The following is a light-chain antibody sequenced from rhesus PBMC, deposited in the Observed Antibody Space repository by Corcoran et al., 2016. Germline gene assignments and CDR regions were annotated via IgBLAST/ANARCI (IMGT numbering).Light chain of an antibody. Sequence: DIQMTQSPSSLSASVGDRVTITCRASQGITNDLAWYQQKQGETPKLLIYEASSLKSGIPSRCSGSGSGTDFTLTISSLQSEDFATYYCQHYYSTPLTFGGGTKVELK. CDR1: QGITND. CDR2: EAS. J-gene: IGKJ4*01. V-gene: IGKV1-25*02. CDR3: QHYYSTPLT.